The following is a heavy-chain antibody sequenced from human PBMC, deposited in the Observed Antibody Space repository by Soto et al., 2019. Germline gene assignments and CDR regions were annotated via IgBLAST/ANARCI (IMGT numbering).Heavy chain of an antibody. V-gene: IGHV4-59*12. CDR3: ARGEYSSSLGFDY. D-gene: IGHD6-6*01. CDR1: VGSISSYY. CDR2: INHSGST. Sequence: SETLSLTCTVSVGSISSYYWSWIRQPPGKGLEWIGYINHSGSTNYNPSLKSRVTISVDTSKNQFSLKLSSVTAADTAVYYCARGEYSSSLGFDYWGQGTLVTVS. J-gene: IGHJ4*02.